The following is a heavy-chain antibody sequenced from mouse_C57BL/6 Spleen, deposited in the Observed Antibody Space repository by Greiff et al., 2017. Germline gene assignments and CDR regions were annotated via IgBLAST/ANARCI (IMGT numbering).Heavy chain of an antibody. CDR2: IDPSDSET. Sequence: QVQLQQPGAELVRPGSSVKLSCKASGYTFTSYWMHWVKQRPIQGLEWIGNIDPSDSETHYNQKFKDKATLTVDKSSSTAYMQLSSLTSEDSAVYYCARGSFPGRNYFDYWGQGTTRTVSS. V-gene: IGHV1-52*01. CDR1: GYTFTSYW. J-gene: IGHJ2*01. CDR3: ARGSFPGRNYFDY.